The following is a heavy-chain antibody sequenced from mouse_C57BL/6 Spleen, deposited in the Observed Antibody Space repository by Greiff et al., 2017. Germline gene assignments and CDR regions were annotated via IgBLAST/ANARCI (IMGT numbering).Heavy chain of an antibody. CDR2: INPYNGGT. V-gene: IGHV1-19*01. D-gene: IGHD2-3*01. Sequence: SGPVLVKPGASVKMSCKASGYTFTDYYMNWVKQSHGKSLEWIGVINPYNGGTSYNQKFKGKATLTVDKSSSTAYMELNSLTSEDSAVYYCARWLLLYYAMDYWGQGTSVTVSS. CDR1: GYTFTDYY. CDR3: ARWLLLYYAMDY. J-gene: IGHJ4*01.